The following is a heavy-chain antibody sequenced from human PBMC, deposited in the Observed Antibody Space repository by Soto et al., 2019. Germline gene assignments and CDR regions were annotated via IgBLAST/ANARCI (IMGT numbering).Heavy chain of an antibody. CDR1: GFTFSEAW. D-gene: IGHD3-22*01. Sequence: SLRLSCAGSGFTFSEAWINWVRQAPGKGLEWVGRIKSKTHGGTPDYAAPVKGRFAISRDDSKNMVYLQMNSLKTEDTCIYYCTTDSYSSIIVVRFDYWGHGTLVTVSS. CDR3: TTDSYSSIIVVRFDY. V-gene: IGHV3-15*07. J-gene: IGHJ4*01. CDR2: IKSKTHGGTP.